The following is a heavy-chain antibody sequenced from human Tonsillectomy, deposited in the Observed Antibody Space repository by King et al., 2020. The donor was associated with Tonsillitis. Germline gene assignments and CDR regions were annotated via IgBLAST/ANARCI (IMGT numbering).Heavy chain of an antibody. CDR3: ARVLYCSSGSDCFAYWYFDL. D-gene: IGHD2-15*01. J-gene: IGHJ2*01. CDR1: GFTFSDYW. V-gene: IGHV3-74*01. Sequence: VQLVESGGGLVQPGGSLRLSCAASGFTFSDYWMHWVRQTPEKGLVWVARVNSDGGSATYAKSVRGRFTISRDNTKNTLYLQMNRLRADDTAVYFCARVLYCSSGSDCFAYWYFDLGGRGTRVTVS. CDR2: VNSDGGSA.